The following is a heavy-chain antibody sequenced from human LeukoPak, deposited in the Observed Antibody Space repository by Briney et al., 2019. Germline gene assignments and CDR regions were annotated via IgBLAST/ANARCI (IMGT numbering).Heavy chain of an antibody. CDR3: ARTTEGYCRGGNCFYYYYYMDV. CDR1: GGSISSSSYY. V-gene: IGHV4-61*01. CDR2: IYYSGST. D-gene: IGHD2-15*01. Sequence: PSETLSLTCTVSGGSISSSSYYWSWIRQPPGNGLEWIGYIYYSGSTNYNPSLKSRVTISVDTSKNQFSLKLRSVTAAETAVYYCARTTEGYCRGGNCFYYYYYMDVWGKGTTVTVSS. J-gene: IGHJ6*03.